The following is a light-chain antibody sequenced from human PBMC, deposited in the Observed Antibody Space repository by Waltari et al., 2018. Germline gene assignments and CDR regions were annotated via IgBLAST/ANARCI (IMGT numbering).Light chain of an antibody. Sequence: QSALTQPRSVSGSPGQSVTISCTGTSSDVGGYTYVSWYQQHPGKAPKLMIYDVSKRPSGVPDRFSGSKSGNTASLTISGLQAEDEADYYCCLYAGSYTFVFGGGTKLTVL. CDR1: SSDVGGYTY. J-gene: IGLJ2*01. CDR2: DVS. CDR3: CLYAGSYTFV. V-gene: IGLV2-11*01.